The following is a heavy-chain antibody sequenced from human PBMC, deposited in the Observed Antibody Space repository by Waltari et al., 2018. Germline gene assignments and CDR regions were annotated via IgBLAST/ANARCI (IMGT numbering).Heavy chain of an antibody. Sequence: QVQLQESGPGLVKPSETLSLTCTVSGGSISSHYWSWIRQPPGKGLEWIGYIYYRGSTNYNPSLKSRVTISVDTSKNQFSLKLSSVTAADTAVYYCARGGGSSWTNWFDPWGQGTLVTVSS. J-gene: IGHJ5*02. CDR1: GGSISSHY. D-gene: IGHD6-13*01. CDR2: IYYRGST. CDR3: ARGGGSSWTNWFDP. V-gene: IGHV4-59*11.